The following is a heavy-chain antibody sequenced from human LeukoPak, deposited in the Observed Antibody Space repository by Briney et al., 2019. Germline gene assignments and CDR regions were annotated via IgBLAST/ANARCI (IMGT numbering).Heavy chain of an antibody. CDR2: IKQDGSEK. V-gene: IGHV3-7*01. D-gene: IGHD2/OR15-2a*01. CDR3: ARGPSTPPFDY. Sequence: PGGSLRLSCAASGFNFSSYWMSWVRQAPGKGLEWVANIKQDGSEKYYVDSVKGRFTISRDNAKNSLYLQMNSLRAEDTAVYYCARGPSTPPFDYWGQGTLVTVSS. CDR1: GFNFSSYW. J-gene: IGHJ4*02.